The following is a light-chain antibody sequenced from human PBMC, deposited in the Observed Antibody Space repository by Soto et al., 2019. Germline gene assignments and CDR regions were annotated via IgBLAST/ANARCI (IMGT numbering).Light chain of an antibody. J-gene: IGKJ3*01. CDR2: GAS. CDR1: QRVSSTF. CDR3: QQYGTSPFT. Sequence: EIVLTQSPGTLSLSPGERATLSCRASQRVSSTFLAWYQQKPGQAPRLLIYGASSRATGIPDRFSGSGSGTDFTLTISRLQPEDFAVYYCQQYGTSPFTFGPGTKVDIK. V-gene: IGKV3-20*01.